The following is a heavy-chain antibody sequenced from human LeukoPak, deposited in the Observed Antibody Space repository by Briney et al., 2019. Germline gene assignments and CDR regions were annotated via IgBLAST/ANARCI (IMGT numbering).Heavy chain of an antibody. V-gene: IGHV1-46*01. CDR1: GYTFTSYY. J-gene: IGHJ5*02. Sequence: GASVKVSCKSSGYTFTSYYMHWVRQAPGQGPEWMGIINPSGGSTSYAQKFQGRVTMTRDTSTSTVYMELSSLRSEDTAVYYCARDFYGSGSYYNWFDPWGQGTLVTVSS. D-gene: IGHD3-10*01. CDR3: ARDFYGSGSYYNWFDP. CDR2: INPSGGST.